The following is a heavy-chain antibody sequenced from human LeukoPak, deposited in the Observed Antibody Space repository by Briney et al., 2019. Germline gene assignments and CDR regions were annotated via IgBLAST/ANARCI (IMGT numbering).Heavy chain of an antibody. V-gene: IGHV1-46*01. CDR1: GYTFTSYY. CDR3: ARNRIWFGEFAAFDI. D-gene: IGHD3-10*01. CDR2: INPSGGST. J-gene: IGHJ3*02. Sequence: GASVKVSCKASGYTFTSYYMHWVRQAPGQGLEWMGIINPSGGSTSYAQKFQGRVTMTRDMSTSTVYMELSSLRSEDMAVYYCARNRIWFGEFAAFDIWGQGTMVTVSS.